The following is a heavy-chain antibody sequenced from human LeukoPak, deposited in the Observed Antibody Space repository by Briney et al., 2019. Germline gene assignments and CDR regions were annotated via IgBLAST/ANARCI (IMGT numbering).Heavy chain of an antibody. CDR1: GYTFASYY. CDR2: INPSGGST. Sequence: GASVKVSCKASGYTFASYYMHWVRQARGQGLEWMGIINPSGGSTTYAQKFQGRVTMTRDTSTSTVYMELSSLRSEDTAVYYCARDSTPTYYSGTYYFEYWGQGTLVTVPS. D-gene: IGHD1-26*01. CDR3: ARDSTPTYYSGTYYFEY. J-gene: IGHJ4*02. V-gene: IGHV1-46*01.